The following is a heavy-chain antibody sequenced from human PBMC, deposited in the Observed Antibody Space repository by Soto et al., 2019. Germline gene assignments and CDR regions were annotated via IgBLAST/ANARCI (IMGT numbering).Heavy chain of an antibody. CDR1: GASLRSGSYY. CDR2: ISHSGRT. D-gene: IGHD3-22*01. V-gene: IGHV4-61*01. Sequence: SETLSLTCTVSGASLRSGSYYWSWIRQPPGKGLEWIGYISHSGRTNYDPSLKSRLTMSVDTSQNQFSLQLNSVTAADTAVYYCAREQRDYDSSGYLYYFDYWGQGTLVTVSS. J-gene: IGHJ4*02. CDR3: AREQRDYDSSGYLYYFDY.